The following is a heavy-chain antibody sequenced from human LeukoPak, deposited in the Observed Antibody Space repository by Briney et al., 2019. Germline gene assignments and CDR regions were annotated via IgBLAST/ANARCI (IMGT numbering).Heavy chain of an antibody. D-gene: IGHD5-18*01. CDR1: GYTFTGYY. CDR3: ARGKRGYSYGLAFY. J-gene: IGHJ4*02. CDR2: MNPNSGNT. Sequence: ASVKVSCKASGYTFTGYYMHWVRQAPGQGLEWMGWMNPNSGNTGYAQKFQGRVTMTRNTSISTAYMELSSLRSEDTAVYYCARGKRGYSYGLAFYWGQGTLVTVSS. V-gene: IGHV1-8*02.